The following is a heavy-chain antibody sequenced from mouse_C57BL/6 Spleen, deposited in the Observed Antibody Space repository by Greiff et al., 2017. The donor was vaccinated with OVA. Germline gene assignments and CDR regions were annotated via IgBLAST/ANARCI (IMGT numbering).Heavy chain of an antibody. CDR3: AREITTVVGYYFDY. CDR2: IYPGSGST. Sequence: QVQLQQPGAELVKPGASVKMSCKASGYTFTSYWITWVKQRPGQGLAWIGDIYPGSGSTNYNEKFKSKATLTVDTSSSTAYMQLSSLTSEDSAVYYCAREITTVVGYYFDYWGQGTTLTVSS. D-gene: IGHD1-1*01. V-gene: IGHV1-55*01. J-gene: IGHJ2*01. CDR1: GYTFTSYW.